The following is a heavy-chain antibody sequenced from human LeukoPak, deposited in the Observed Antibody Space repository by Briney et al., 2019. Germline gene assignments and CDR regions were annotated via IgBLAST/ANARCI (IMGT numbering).Heavy chain of an antibody. J-gene: IGHJ4*02. D-gene: IGHD5-18*01. CDR1: GFTFSSYS. Sequence: GGSLRLSCAASGFTFSSYSMNWVRQAPGKGLEWVSSISSSSSYIYYADSVKGRFTISRDNAKNSLYLQMNSLRAEDTAEYYCARDLGSYQDYWGQGTLVTVSS. V-gene: IGHV3-21*01. CDR3: ARDLGSYQDY. CDR2: ISSSSSYI.